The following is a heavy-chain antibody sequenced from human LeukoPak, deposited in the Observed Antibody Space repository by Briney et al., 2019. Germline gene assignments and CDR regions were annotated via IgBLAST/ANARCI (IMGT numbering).Heavy chain of an antibody. D-gene: IGHD6-19*01. Sequence: GGSLRLSCAASGFTFGSYGMHWVHQAPGKGLEWVAVISYDGSNKYCADSVKGRFTISRDNSKNTLYLQMNSLRAEDTAVYYCAKDIWQWLAYDAFDIWGQGTMVTVSS. CDR3: AKDIWQWLAYDAFDI. V-gene: IGHV3-30*18. J-gene: IGHJ3*02. CDR2: ISYDGSNK. CDR1: GFTFGSYG.